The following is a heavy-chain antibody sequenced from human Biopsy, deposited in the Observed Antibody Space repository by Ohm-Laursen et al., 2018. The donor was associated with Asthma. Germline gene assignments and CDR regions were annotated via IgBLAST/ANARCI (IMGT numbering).Heavy chain of an antibody. D-gene: IGHD2-2*01. Sequence: SSVSVSCKLLGGTFTTYVIGWVRQAPGQGRGWMGGINLVFGTTTYTQKFQDKVTINADDSTSTVYMELTSLRSEDTAVYYCARKAGSCISRTCYSLDFWGQGTLVTVSS. V-gene: IGHV1-69*13. CDR1: GGTFTTYV. CDR2: INLVFGTT. CDR3: ARKAGSCISRTCYSLDF. J-gene: IGHJ4*02.